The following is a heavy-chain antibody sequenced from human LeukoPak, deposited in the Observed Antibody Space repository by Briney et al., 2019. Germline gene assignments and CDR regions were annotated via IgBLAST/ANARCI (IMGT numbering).Heavy chain of an antibody. CDR3: ARPGAYDSSGYPFSGDALDI. CDR2: ISVSGGSA. Sequence: GGSLRLSCAASGFTFSSYGMRWVRQAPGKGLEWVAAISVSGGSANYADSVKGRFTISRDNSKNTLYLQMNSLRAEDTAVYYCARPGAYDSSGYPFSGDALDIWGQGTMVTVSS. D-gene: IGHD3-22*01. CDR1: GFTFSSYG. V-gene: IGHV3-23*01. J-gene: IGHJ3*02.